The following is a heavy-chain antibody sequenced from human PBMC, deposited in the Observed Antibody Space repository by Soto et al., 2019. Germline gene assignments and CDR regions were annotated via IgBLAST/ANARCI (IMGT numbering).Heavy chain of an antibody. CDR3: ARLESLYGSGTYYKGLDY. CDR2: ISAYNGNT. J-gene: IGHJ4*02. Sequence: APVNVSCKASGSTFTSYGINWVRQAPGQGLEWMGWISAYNGNTNYAQKLQGRVTMTTDTSTSTAYMELRSLRSDDTAVYYCARLESLYGSGTYYKGLDYWGQGALVTVSS. V-gene: IGHV1-18*01. D-gene: IGHD3-10*01. CDR1: GSTFTSYG.